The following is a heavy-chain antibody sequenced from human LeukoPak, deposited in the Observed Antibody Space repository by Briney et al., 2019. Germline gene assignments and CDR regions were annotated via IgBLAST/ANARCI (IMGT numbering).Heavy chain of an antibody. CDR1: GGSISSYY. CDR3: ARGRGSSWYRPNAPPDY. V-gene: IGHV4-59*12. CDR2: IYYSGST. D-gene: IGHD6-13*01. Sequence: SETLSLTCTVSGGSISSYYWSWIRQPPGKGLEWIGYIYYSGSTNYNPSPKSRVTMSVDTSKNQFSLKLSSVTAADTAVYYCARGRGSSWYRPNAPPDYWGQGTLVTVSS. J-gene: IGHJ4*02.